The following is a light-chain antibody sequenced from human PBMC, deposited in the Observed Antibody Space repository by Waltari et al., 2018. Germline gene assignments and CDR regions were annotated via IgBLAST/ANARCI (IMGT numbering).Light chain of an antibody. V-gene: IGLV2-23*02. CDR1: SSDVGNANF. CDR3: CSYTSSSTFI. J-gene: IGLJ1*01. Sequence: QSALTQPASVSGSPGPSITLSCTGTSSDVGNANFVSWYQHHPGKAPKLIIYEVIKRPSGLSSRFSGSKSGNTATLTISGLQAEDEADYYCCSYTSSSTFIFGTGTKVTVL. CDR2: EVI.